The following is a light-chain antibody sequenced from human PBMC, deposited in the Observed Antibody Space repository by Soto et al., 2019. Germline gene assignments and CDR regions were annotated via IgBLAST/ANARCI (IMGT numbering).Light chain of an antibody. CDR3: GSWDSSLSAYV. V-gene: IGLV1-51*01. CDR2: DDD. CDR1: SSNIGGNS. J-gene: IGLJ1*01. Sequence: QPVMTQPPSVSAAPGQKVTISCSGSSSNIGGNSVSWYQQLPGTAPKLLIYDDDKRPSGIPDRFSGSKSGTSATLGITGFQTGDEADYYCGSWDSSLSAYVFATGTKLTVL.